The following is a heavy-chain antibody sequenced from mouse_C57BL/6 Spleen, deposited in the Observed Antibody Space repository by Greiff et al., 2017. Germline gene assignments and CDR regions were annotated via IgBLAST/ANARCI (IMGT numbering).Heavy chain of an antibody. J-gene: IGHJ1*03. CDR3: ARRLRRPDWYFDV. CDR2: INPNNGGT. CDR1: GYTFTDYN. D-gene: IGHD2-4*01. V-gene: IGHV1-18*01. Sequence: VQLQQSGPELVKPGASVKIPCKASGYTFTDYNMDWVKQSHGKSLEWIGDINPNNGGTIYNQKFKGKATLTVDKSSSTAYMELRSLTSEDTAVYYCARRLRRPDWYFDVWGTGTTVTVSS.